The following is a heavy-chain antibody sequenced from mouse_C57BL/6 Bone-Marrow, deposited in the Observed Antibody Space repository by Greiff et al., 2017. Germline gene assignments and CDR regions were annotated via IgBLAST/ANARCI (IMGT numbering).Heavy chain of an antibody. CDR3: ASGGVAYYGYAMDY. CDR2: INPNNGGT. J-gene: IGHJ4*01. D-gene: IGHD2-10*01. V-gene: IGHV1-26*01. CDR1: GYTFTDYY. Sequence: EVQLQQSGPELVKPGASVKISCKASGYTFTDYYMNWVKQSHGKSLEWIGDINPNNGGTSYNEKFKGKATLTVDKSSSTAYMELRSLTSEDSAVYYCASGGVAYYGYAMDYWGRGTSVTVTS.